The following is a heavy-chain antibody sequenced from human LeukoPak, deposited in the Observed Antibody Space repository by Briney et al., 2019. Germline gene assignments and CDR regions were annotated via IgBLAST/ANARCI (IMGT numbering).Heavy chain of an antibody. CDR2: ISGSGGST. D-gene: IGHD6-13*01. V-gene: IGHV3-23*01. Sequence: HSGGSLRLSCAASGFTFSSYAMSWLRQAPGKGLEWVSAISGSGGSTYYADSVKGRFTSSRDNSKNTLYLQMNILRAEDTAVYYCAQPRGAAGGSIDYWGQGSLLTVSS. CDR1: GFTFSSYA. CDR3: AQPRGAAGGSIDY. J-gene: IGHJ4*02.